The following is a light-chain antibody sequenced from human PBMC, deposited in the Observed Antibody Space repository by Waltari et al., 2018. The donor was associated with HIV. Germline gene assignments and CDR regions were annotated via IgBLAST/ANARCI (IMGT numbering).Light chain of an antibody. J-gene: IGKJ3*01. CDR2: QAS. CDR1: QRDNKW. V-gene: IGKV1-5*03. CDR3: QQYISYPFT. Sequence: DIQMTQSPSTLSASVGDRVTITCRVSQRDNKWLAWFQQKTGKAPKLLIYQASSLGSAVPSRVSGSGSWTEFTLTVNSLQPDDFATYYCQQYISYPFTFGPGTKVDIK.